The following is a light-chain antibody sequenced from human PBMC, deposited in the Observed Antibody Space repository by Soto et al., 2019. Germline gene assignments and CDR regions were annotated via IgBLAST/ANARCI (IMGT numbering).Light chain of an antibody. CDR1: QSISSW. CDR2: DAS. J-gene: IGKJ2*01. CDR3: QQYNSYPYT. V-gene: IGKV1-5*01. Sequence: DIQMTQSPSTLYASVGDRVTITCRASQSISSWLAWYQQKPGKAPKLLIYDASSLESGVPSRFSCSGSGTEFTLTISSLQPDDFATYYCQQYNSYPYTFGQGTKLEIK.